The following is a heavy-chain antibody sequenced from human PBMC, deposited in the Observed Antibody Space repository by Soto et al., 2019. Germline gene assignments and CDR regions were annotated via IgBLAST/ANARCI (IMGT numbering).Heavy chain of an antibody. CDR2: IIPISGTA. J-gene: IGHJ4*02. Sequence: QVQLVQSGAEVKKPGSSVRVSCKASGGTFSSQAINWVRQAPGQGLEWMGEIIPISGTANYAQKFQGRVTITADTSTSTGYMDLTSLTSEDTAIYYCARVEYIYRQRFDYWGQGTQVTVSS. CDR3: ARVEYIYRQRFDY. D-gene: IGHD1-26*01. V-gene: IGHV1-69*06. CDR1: GGTFSSQA.